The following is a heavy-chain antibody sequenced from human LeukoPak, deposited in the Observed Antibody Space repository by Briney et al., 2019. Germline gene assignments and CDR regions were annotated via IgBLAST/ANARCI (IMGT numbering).Heavy chain of an antibody. CDR2: ISSSGSTI. V-gene: IGHV3-48*03. Sequence: PRGSLRLSCAASGFTFSSYEMNWVRQAPGKGLEWVSYISSSGSTIYYADSVKGRFTISRDNAKNSLYLQMNSLRAEDTAVYYCARVFGSSWFGELLSTGAFDIWGQGTMVTVSS. J-gene: IGHJ3*02. CDR1: GFTFSSYE. CDR3: ARVFGSSWFGELLSTGAFDI. D-gene: IGHD3-10*01.